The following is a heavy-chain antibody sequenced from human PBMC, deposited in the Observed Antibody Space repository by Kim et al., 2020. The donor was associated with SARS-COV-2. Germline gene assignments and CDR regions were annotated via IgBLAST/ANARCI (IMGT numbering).Heavy chain of an antibody. Sequence: GGSLRLSCAASGFTFSSYGMHWVRQAPGKGLEWVAIISYDGSNKYYADSVKGRFTISRDNSKNTLYLQMNSLRAEDTAVYYCAKVFGPSMTTVPLYYYGMDVWGQGTTVTVSS. D-gene: IGHD4-17*01. CDR1: GFTFSSYG. CDR2: ISYDGSNK. CDR3: AKVFGPSMTTVPLYYYGMDV. J-gene: IGHJ6*02. V-gene: IGHV3-30*18.